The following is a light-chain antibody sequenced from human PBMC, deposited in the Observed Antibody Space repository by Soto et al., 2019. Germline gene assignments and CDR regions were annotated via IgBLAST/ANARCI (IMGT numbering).Light chain of an antibody. CDR3: QAYDYSLTAFV. CDR2: GNR. Sequence: QSVLTQPPSVSGAPGQRVTISCTGNNSNLGAGYDVHWYQQLPGAAPKLVILGNRNRPSGAPERFSGSKSGTSAALAITGLQAEDEADYYCQAYDYSLTAFVFGGVTQLTVL. V-gene: IGLV1-40*01. CDR1: NSNLGAGYD. J-gene: IGLJ3*02.